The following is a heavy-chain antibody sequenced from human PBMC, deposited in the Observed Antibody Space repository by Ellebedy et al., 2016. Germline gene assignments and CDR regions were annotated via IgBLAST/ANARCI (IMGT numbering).Heavy chain of an antibody. D-gene: IGHD4-11*01. J-gene: IGHJ4*02. CDR3: AREDDVNSMDC. Sequence: GGSLRLSCAASGFTFSDYWMTWVRQSPGKGLEWVANINQDESTKDYVDSVRGRFTISRDNGKNSLYLQLDSLRAEDTAVYYCAREDDVNSMDCWGQGTLVTVSS. CDR1: GFTFSDYW. CDR2: INQDESTK. V-gene: IGHV3-7*01.